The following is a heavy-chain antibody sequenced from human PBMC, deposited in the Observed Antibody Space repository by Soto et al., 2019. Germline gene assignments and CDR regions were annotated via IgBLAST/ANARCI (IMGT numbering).Heavy chain of an antibody. J-gene: IGHJ4*02. Sequence: QLQLQESGPGLVKPSETLSLTCTVSGGSISSSSYYWGWIRQPPGKGLEWIGSIYYSGSTYYNPSLKXXVXIXXDTSKNQFSLKRSSVTAADTAVYYCARPFGAHADYWGQGTLVTVSS. CDR1: GGSISSSSYY. CDR2: IYYSGST. D-gene: IGHD2-2*01. V-gene: IGHV4-39*01. CDR3: ARPFGAHADY.